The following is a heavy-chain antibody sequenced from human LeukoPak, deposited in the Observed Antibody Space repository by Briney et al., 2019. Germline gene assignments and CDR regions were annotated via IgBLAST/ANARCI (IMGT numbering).Heavy chain of an antibody. CDR1: GGSISSYY. V-gene: IGHV4-59*12. D-gene: IGHD4-17*01. Sequence: PSETLSLTCTVSGGSISSYYWSWIRQPPGKGLEWIGYIYYSGSTNYNPSLKSRVTISVDTSKNQFSLKLSSVTAADTAVYYCARASPHKYGDFFYYYYYYMDVWGKGTTVTVSS. CDR2: IYYSGST. J-gene: IGHJ6*03. CDR3: ARASPHKYGDFFYYYYYYMDV.